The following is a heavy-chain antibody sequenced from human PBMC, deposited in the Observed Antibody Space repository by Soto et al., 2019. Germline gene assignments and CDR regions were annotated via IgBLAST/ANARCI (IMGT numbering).Heavy chain of an antibody. CDR1: GFTFGNYG. V-gene: IGHV3-30*18. Sequence: QVQLVESGGGVVQPGRSLRLSCAASGFTFGNYGMHWVRQAADKGLEWLAFISYDGSKKYYAESVKGRFAVSRDNSKRTLHLEMSSLRPEDTAMYYCAKGLPQGDIVVIPAAIPFDYWGQGSLVIVSS. CDR2: ISYDGSKK. CDR3: AKGLPQGDIVVIPAAIPFDY. D-gene: IGHD2-2*01. J-gene: IGHJ4*02.